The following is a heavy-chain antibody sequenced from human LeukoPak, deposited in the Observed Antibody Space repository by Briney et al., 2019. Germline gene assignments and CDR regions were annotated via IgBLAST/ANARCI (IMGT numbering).Heavy chain of an antibody. CDR3: ARVGVAARPPYYYYYMDV. Sequence: PGGSLRLSCAASGFTVSSNYMSWVRQAPRKGLEWVSVIYSGGSTYYADSVKGRFTISRDNSKNTLYLQMNSLRAEDTAVYYCARVGVAARPPYYYYYMDVWGKGTTVTVSS. CDR1: GFTVSSNY. D-gene: IGHD6-6*01. V-gene: IGHV3-53*01. CDR2: IYSGGST. J-gene: IGHJ6*03.